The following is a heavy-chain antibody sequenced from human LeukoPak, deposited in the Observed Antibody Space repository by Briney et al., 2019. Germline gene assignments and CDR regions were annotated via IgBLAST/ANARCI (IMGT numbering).Heavy chain of an antibody. D-gene: IGHD3-10*01. V-gene: IGHV3-23*01. Sequence: GGSLRLSCAASGLTFSSYAMSWVRQAPGKGLEWVSAISGSGGSTYYADSVKGRFTISRDNSKNTLYLQMNSLRAEDTAVYYCAKDLSHYYYGSGSFLNWGQGTMVTVSS. CDR1: GLTFSSYA. CDR2: ISGSGGST. J-gene: IGHJ3*01. CDR3: AKDLSHYYYGSGSFLN.